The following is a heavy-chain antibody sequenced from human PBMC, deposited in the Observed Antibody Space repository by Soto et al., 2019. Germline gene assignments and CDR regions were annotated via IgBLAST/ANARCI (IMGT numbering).Heavy chain of an antibody. Sequence: QVQLQESGPGLLRPSQTLSLSCIVSGESISQTGSFWSWIRQPPGKGLEWIGFGSASGITYSNPSLKIRLNMSVDTSNNLFSLTLTSVTAADTAGYFCARDLWRPVWPYYSGLDVWGRGTAVIVSS. CDR1: GESISQTGSF. D-gene: IGHD3-16*01. CDR3: ARDLWRPVWPYYSGLDV. CDR2: GSASGIT. V-gene: IGHV4-31*03. J-gene: IGHJ6*02.